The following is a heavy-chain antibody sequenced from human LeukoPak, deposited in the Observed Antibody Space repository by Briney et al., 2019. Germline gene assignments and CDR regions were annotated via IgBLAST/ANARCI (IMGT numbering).Heavy chain of an antibody. Sequence: GGSLRLSCAASGLTFSSYGMHWVRQAPGKGLEWVAVIWYDGSNKYYADSVKGRFTISRDNSKNTLYLQMNSLRAEDTAVYYCARDLYGYSSSWYYFDYWGQGTLVTVSS. D-gene: IGHD6-13*01. J-gene: IGHJ4*02. CDR1: GLTFSSYG. CDR2: IWYDGSNK. V-gene: IGHV3-33*01. CDR3: ARDLYGYSSSWYYFDY.